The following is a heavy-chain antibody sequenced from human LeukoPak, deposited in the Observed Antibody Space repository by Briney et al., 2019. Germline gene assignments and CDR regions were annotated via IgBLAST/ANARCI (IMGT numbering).Heavy chain of an antibody. V-gene: IGHV3-66*04. CDR2: IYSGGST. CDR3: ASHDYGASGDFDY. Sequence: GGSLRLSCAASGFTVSSNYMSWVRQAPGKGLEWISVIYSGGSTSYADSVKGRFTISRDNSKNTLYLQMNSLRAEDTAVYYCASHDYGASGDFDYWGQGTLVTVSS. CDR1: GFTVSSNY. D-gene: IGHD4-17*01. J-gene: IGHJ4*02.